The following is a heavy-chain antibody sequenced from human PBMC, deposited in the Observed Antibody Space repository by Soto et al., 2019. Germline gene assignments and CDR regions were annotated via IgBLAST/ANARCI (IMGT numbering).Heavy chain of an antibody. CDR2: NHYSGGT. CDR1: GVSISNYY. Sequence: SETLSLTCAVSGVSISNYYWSWMRQSPGRGLEWIGYNHYSGGTNYNPSLKSRVTISVDTSKNQFSLKLSSVTAADTAVYYCARVSRSEFPPYYYYYMDVWGKGTTVTVSS. CDR3: ARVSRSEFPPYYYYYMDV. J-gene: IGHJ6*03. D-gene: IGHD2-21*01. V-gene: IGHV4-59*01.